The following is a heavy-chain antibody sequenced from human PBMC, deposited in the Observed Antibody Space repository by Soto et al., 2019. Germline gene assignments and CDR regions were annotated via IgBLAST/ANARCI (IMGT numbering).Heavy chain of an antibody. CDR2: IIPILGIA. CDR1: GGTFSSYT. CDR3: ARGTYYDFWSGHNYYYMDV. D-gene: IGHD3-3*01. Sequence: SVKVSCKASGGTFSSYTISWVRQAPGQGLEWMGRIIPILGIANYAQKFQGRVTITADKSTSTAYMELSSLRSEDTAVYYCARGTYYDFWSGHNYYYMDVWGKGTTVTAP. J-gene: IGHJ6*03. V-gene: IGHV1-69*02.